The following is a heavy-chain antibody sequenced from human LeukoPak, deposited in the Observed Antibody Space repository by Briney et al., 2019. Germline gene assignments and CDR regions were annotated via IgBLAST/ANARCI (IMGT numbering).Heavy chain of an antibody. Sequence: GGSLGLSCAAPGFTFSSYALSWVRRAPGEGLEWVSALSGRGGSTYYADSVKGRFTISRDNSKNTLYLQMNSLRAEDTAVYYCAKSGGPVGFGESDVWGKGTTVTVSS. D-gene: IGHD3-10*01. J-gene: IGHJ6*04. CDR3: AKSGGPVGFGESDV. V-gene: IGHV3-23*01. CDR1: GFTFSSYA. CDR2: LSGRGGST.